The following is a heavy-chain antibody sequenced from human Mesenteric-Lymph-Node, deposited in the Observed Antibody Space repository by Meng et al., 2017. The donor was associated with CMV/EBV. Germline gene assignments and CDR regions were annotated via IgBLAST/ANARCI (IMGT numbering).Heavy chain of an antibody. CDR3: DRDPASRTNWNHLFDY. D-gene: IGHD1-14*01. CDR1: GGSISSGEYY. V-gene: IGHV4-30-4*08. CDR2: IYYSGTT. Sequence: SETLSLTCTVSGGSISSGEYYWNWIRQPPGKGLEYIGYIYYSGTTYYNPSLKSRVTMSIDTSKNQFSLSLKSVTAADTAVYYCDRDPASRTNWNHLFDYWGPGTVVTVSS. J-gene: IGHJ4*02.